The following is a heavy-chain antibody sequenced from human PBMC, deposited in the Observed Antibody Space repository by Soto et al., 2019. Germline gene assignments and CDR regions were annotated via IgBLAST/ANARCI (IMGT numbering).Heavy chain of an antibody. CDR2: IRSSGGT. V-gene: IGHV4-59*08. CDR1: GDSTSSHN. Sequence: QVQLQESGPGLVKPSENLSLTCTVSGDSTSSHNWGWIRQPPGKRLEWIGYIRSSGGTSYNPSLKSRVTMSADTSTKQHSLRLSSVSAADTAVYYCVKQGIGVLHGLVDVWGQGTTVTVSS. D-gene: IGHD1-26*01. CDR3: VKQGIGVLHGLVDV. J-gene: IGHJ6*02.